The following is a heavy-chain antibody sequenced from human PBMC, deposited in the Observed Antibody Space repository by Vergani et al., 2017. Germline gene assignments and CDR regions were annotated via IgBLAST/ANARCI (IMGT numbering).Heavy chain of an antibody. J-gene: IGHJ4*02. CDR1: GYTFTNYY. D-gene: IGHD4-23*01. CDR3: VRGYYGGNVFDY. Sequence: QVQLVQSGAEVKKPGASVKVSCKASGYTFTNYYMHWVRQAPGQGLEWMGVIDPSGGSTSYAQRFQGRVTMPRDTSTSTVYMELSSLRSEDTAVYYCVRGYYGGNVFDYWGQGTLVTVSS. V-gene: IGHV1-46*01. CDR2: IDPSGGST.